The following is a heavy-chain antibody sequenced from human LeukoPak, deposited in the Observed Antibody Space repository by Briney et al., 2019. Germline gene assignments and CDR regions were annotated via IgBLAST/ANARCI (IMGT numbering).Heavy chain of an antibody. CDR3: ANTILRVVVPAADKNSYFDY. Sequence: GGSLRLSCAASGFTFSSYAMSWVRQAPGKGLEWVSAISGSGGSTYYADSVKGRFTISRDNSKNTLYLQMNSLRAEDTAVYYCANTILRVVVPAADKNSYFDYWGQGTLVTVSS. V-gene: IGHV3-23*01. CDR1: GFTFSSYA. J-gene: IGHJ4*02. CDR2: ISGSGGST. D-gene: IGHD2-2*01.